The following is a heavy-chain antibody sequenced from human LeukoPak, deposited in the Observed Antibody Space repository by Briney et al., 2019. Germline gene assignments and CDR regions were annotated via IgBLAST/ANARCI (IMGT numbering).Heavy chain of an antibody. CDR2: ISGSGGST. CDR1: GFTFSSYA. D-gene: IGHD6-19*01. J-gene: IGHJ4*02. CDR3: ARGYSSGWYGDH. V-gene: IGHV3-23*01. Sequence: GGSLRLSCAASGFTFSSYAMSWVRQAPGKGLEWVSAISGSGGSTYYADSVKGRFTISRDISKNTLYLQMNSLRAEDTALYYCARGYSSGWYGDHWGQGTLVTVSS.